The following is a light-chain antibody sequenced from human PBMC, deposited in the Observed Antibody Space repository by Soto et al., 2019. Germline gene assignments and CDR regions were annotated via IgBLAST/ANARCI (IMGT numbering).Light chain of an antibody. J-gene: IGKJ1*01. CDR3: QQYNSYWRT. CDR1: QVITND. CDR2: AAS. Sequence: IQMTQSPSSLSASVGDRLSITCRASQVITNDLGWYQQKPGKAPKRLIYAASTLQSGVPSRFSGSGSGTEFTLTISSLQPDDFATYYCQQYNSYWRTFGQGTKVEIK. V-gene: IGKV1-17*01.